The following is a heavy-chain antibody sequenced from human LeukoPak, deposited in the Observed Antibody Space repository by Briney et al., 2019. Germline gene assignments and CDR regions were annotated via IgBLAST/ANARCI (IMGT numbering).Heavy chain of an antibody. CDR3: ARAGIAVAGQAEYFQH. V-gene: IGHV1-8*01. J-gene: IGHJ1*01. Sequence: ASVKVSCKASGYTFTSYDINWVRQATGQGLGWMGWMNPNSGNTGYAQKFQGRVTMTRNTSISTAYMELSSLRSEDTAVYYCARAGIAVAGQAEYFQHWGQDTLVTVSS. CDR1: GYTFTSYD. D-gene: IGHD6-19*01. CDR2: MNPNSGNT.